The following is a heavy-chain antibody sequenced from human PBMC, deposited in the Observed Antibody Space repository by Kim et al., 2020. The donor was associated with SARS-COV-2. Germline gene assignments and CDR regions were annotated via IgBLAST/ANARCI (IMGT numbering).Heavy chain of an antibody. D-gene: IGHD3-22*01. CDR3: AKDRYDSSGRQVYYFDY. CDR1: GFTFSSYA. Sequence: GGSLRLSCAASGFTFSSYAMSWVRQAPGKGLEWVSAISGSGGSTYYADSVKGRFTISRDNSKNTLYLQMNSLRAEDTAVYYCAKDRYDSSGRQVYYFDYWGQGTLVTVSS. J-gene: IGHJ4*02. CDR2: ISGSGGST. V-gene: IGHV3-23*01.